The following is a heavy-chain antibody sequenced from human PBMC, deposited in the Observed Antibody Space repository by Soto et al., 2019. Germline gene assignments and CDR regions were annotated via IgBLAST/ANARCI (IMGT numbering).Heavy chain of an antibody. D-gene: IGHD2-2*03. CDR1: GGSIDSYY. CDR2: ISDSGTT. CDR3: ARDRWMSRANWFDP. Sequence: PSETLSLTCPVFGGSIDSYYWSWIRQDPGKGLEWIGHISDSGTTNYNPSLGSRVTISVDTARKSFSLKLSSVTAADTAVYFCARDRWMSRANWFDPWGPGTLVTVSS. J-gene: IGHJ5*02. V-gene: IGHV4-59*12.